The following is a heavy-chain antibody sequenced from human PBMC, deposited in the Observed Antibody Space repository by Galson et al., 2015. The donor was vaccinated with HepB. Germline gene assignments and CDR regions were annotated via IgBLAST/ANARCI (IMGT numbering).Heavy chain of an antibody. V-gene: IGHV6-1*01. CDR3: ARGGSGTTISAFDY. D-gene: IGHD1/OR15-1a*01. CDR1: GDSVSSNIAA. Sequence: CAISGDSVSSNIAAWNWIRESPSRGLEWLGRTYYRSKWYNDYAVSVKGRISVNPDTSKNQFSLQLTSVTPEDTAVYYCARGGSGTTISAFDYWGQGTLVTVSS. CDR2: TYYRSKWYN. J-gene: IGHJ4*02.